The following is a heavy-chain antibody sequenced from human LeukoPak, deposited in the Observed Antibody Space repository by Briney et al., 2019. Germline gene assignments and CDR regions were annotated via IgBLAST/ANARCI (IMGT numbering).Heavy chain of an antibody. Sequence: GASVKVSCKASGYTFTGYYMHWVRQAPGQGLEWMGWINPNSGGTNYAQKFQGRVTMTRDTSIGTAYMELSRLRSDDTAVYYCARDRGVGVLRYFDWPSGYWGQGTLVTVSS. CDR3: ARDRGVGVLRYFDWPSGY. CDR1: GYTFTGYY. V-gene: IGHV1-2*02. J-gene: IGHJ4*02. CDR2: INPNSGGT. D-gene: IGHD3-9*01.